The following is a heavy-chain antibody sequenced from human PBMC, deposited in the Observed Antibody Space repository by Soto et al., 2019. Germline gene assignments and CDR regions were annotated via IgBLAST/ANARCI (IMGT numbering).Heavy chain of an antibody. CDR2: INAGNGNT. CDR1: GYTFTSYA. J-gene: IGHJ6*02. CDR3: ASSHAGGSSQYYYGVDV. Sequence: ASVKVSCKASGYTFTSYAMHWVRQAPGQRLEWMGWINAGNGNTKYSQKFQGRVTITRDTSASTAYMELSSLRSEDTAVYYRASSHAGGSSQYYYGVDVWGQGTTVTVS. V-gene: IGHV1-3*01. D-gene: IGHD5-12*01.